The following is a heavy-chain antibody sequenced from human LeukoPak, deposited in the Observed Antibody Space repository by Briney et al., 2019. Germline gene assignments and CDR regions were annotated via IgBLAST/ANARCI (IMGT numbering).Heavy chain of an antibody. V-gene: IGHV1-69*13. CDR1: GYTFTSYG. D-gene: IGHD6-6*01. CDR2: IIPIFGTA. CDR3: ARVVGGWFDP. J-gene: IGHJ5*02. Sequence: SVKVSCKASGYTFTSYGISWVRQAPGQGLEWMGGIIPIFGTANYAQKFQGRVTITADESTSTAYMELSSLRSEDTAVYYCARVVGGWFDPWGQGTLVTVSS.